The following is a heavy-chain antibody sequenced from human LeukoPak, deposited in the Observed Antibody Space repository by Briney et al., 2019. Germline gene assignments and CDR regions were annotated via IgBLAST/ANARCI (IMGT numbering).Heavy chain of an antibody. D-gene: IGHD3-22*01. CDR3: ARDPPGPAYYYDQIEDAFDI. J-gene: IGHJ3*02. Sequence: TSSETLSLTCAVSGYSISSGYYWGWIRQPPGKGLEWIGSIYHSGSTYYNPSLKSRVTISVDTSKNQFSLKLSSVTAADTAVYYCARDPPGPAYYYDQIEDAFDIWGQGTMVTVSS. CDR2: IYHSGST. CDR1: GYSISSGYY. V-gene: IGHV4-38-2*02.